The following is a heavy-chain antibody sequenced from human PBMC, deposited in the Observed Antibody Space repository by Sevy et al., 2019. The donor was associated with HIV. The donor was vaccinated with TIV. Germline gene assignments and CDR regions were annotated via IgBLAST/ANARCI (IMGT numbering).Heavy chain of an antibody. D-gene: IGHD3-10*01. CDR2: ISSSSSYI. CDR3: ARDVTMVRGVIGY. Sequence: GGSLRLSCAASGFTFSSYSMNWVRQAPGKGLEWVSSISSSSSYIYYAHSVKGRFTISRDNAKNSLYLQMNSLRAEDTAVYYCARDVTMVRGVIGYWGQGTLVTVSS. CDR1: GFTFSSYS. J-gene: IGHJ4*02. V-gene: IGHV3-21*01.